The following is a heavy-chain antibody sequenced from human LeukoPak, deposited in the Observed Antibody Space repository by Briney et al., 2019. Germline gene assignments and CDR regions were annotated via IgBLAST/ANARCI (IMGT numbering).Heavy chain of an antibody. CDR1: GFTFSSYS. J-gene: IGHJ3*02. CDR3: ARDPGDDAFDI. CDR2: ISSSSSTI. Sequence: PGGSLRLSCAASGFTFSSYSMNWVRQAPGKGLEWVSYISSSSSTIYYADSVKGRFTISRDNAKNSLYLQMNSLRAEDTAVYYCARDPGDDAFDIWGQGTMVTVSS. V-gene: IGHV3-48*04.